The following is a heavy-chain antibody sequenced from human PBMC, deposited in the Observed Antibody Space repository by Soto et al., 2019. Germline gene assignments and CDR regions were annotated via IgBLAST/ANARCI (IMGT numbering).Heavy chain of an antibody. CDR2: INAGNGNT. D-gene: IGHD6-19*01. CDR3: ARDFGAVAGGYYFDY. V-gene: IGHV1-3*01. Sequence: ASVKASCEACGYTITSYAMCWVRQAPGQRLEWMGWINAGNGNTKYSQKFQGRLTITRDTSASTAYMELTSLISEDTAVYYCARDFGAVAGGYYFDYWGQGTLVTVSS. J-gene: IGHJ4*02. CDR1: GYTITSYA.